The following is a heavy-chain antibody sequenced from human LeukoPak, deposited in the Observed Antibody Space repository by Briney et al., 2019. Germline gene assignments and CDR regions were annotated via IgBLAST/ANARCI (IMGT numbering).Heavy chain of an antibody. Sequence: PSETLSLTCAVSGGSISSYYWSWIRQPPGKGLEWIGFFYYSGSTNYNPSLKSRVTISVDTSKNHFSLKLRYEHPEGRADYYCARCHGGYSYGYYFDYWGQGTLVTVSS. J-gene: IGHJ4*02. CDR3: ARCHGGYSYGYYFDY. D-gene: IGHD5-18*01. CDR2: FYYSGST. V-gene: IGHV4-59*01. CDR1: GGSISSYY.